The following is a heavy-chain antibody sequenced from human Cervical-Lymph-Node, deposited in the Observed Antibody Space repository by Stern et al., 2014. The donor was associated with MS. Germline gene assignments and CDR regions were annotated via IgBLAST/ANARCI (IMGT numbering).Heavy chain of an antibody. CDR3: TRMFVPFGSIRPWSPANYYYSMDV. V-gene: IGHV2-70*01. Sequence: ESGPALVKPTQTLTLTCTFSGFSLISSGMCVSWIRQPPGKDLEWLGHLVWDEAKTYSTSLQSRPTISKDTSKNQVVLTLTNMDPVDTATYYCTRMFVPFGSIRPWSPANYYYSMDVWGQGTTVTVSS. J-gene: IGHJ6*02. CDR1: GFSLISSGMC. CDR2: LVWDEAK. D-gene: IGHD5-18*01.